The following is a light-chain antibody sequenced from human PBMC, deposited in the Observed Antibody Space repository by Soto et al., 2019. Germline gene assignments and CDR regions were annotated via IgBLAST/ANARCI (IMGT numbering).Light chain of an antibody. Sequence: ETELTQSPGTLSLSPGERATLSCRASQTIRSNYLAWYRQTPGQAPRLLIYGASSRATGMADRFSGSGSRTDFTLLISRLEPEDFALYYCQQYGSSPWTFGQGTKVEIK. J-gene: IGKJ1*01. CDR2: GAS. CDR3: QQYGSSPWT. V-gene: IGKV3-20*01. CDR1: QTIRSNY.